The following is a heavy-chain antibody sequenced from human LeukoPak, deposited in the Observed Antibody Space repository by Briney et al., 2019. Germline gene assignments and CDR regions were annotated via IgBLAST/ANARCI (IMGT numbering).Heavy chain of an antibody. J-gene: IGHJ5*02. CDR3: AREYCSSTSCDSNWFDH. CDR1: EFTVSNNY. D-gene: IGHD2-2*01. Sequence: PGGSLRLSCAASEFTVSNNYMSWVRQAPGKGLEWVSSISSSSSYIYYADSVKGRFTISRDNAKNSLYLQMNSLRAEDTAVYYCAREYCSSTSCDSNWFDHWGQGTLVTVSS. V-gene: IGHV3-21*01. CDR2: ISSSSSYI.